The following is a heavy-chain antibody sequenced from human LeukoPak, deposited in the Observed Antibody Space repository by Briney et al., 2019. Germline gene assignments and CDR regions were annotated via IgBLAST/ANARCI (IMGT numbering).Heavy chain of an antibody. CDR1: GYSISSGYY. CDR3: ARDRIGVVSL. D-gene: IGHD3-3*01. CDR2: IYHSGST. V-gene: IGHV4-38-2*02. Sequence: PETLSLTCTVSGYSISSGYYWGWIRPPPGKGLEWIGSIYHSGSTYYNPSLKSRVTISVDTSKNQFSLKLSSVTAADTAVYYCARDRIGVVSLWGQGTLVTVSS. J-gene: IGHJ4*02.